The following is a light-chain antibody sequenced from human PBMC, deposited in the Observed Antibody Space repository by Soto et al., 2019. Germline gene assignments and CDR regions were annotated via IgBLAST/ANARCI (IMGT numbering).Light chain of an antibody. Sequence: QSVLTQPPSASGTPGQTVTISCSGSSSNIGSNYVYWYQHQPGTAPKLLIYRNSHRPSGVPDRFSGATSCTSASLAISGLLSEDDDGYYCSAWDESLSGGIFGGGTKVTVL. CDR3: SAWDESLSGGI. CDR2: RNS. V-gene: IGLV1-47*01. J-gene: IGLJ2*01. CDR1: SSNIGSNY.